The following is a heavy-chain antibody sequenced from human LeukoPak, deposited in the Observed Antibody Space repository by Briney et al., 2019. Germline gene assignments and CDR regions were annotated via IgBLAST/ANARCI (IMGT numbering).Heavy chain of an antibody. V-gene: IGHV6-1*01. CDR1: GDSVSSKSVS. D-gene: IGHD7-27*01. Sequence: PSQTLSLTCAISGDSVSSKSVSWNWIRQSPSGGLEYLGRTRYRSTWHTFYSSSVEGRITINADTSRNQVSLRLNSVTPEDTALYYCVRDFNWAFDYWGQGTLVTASS. CDR2: TRYRSTWHT. J-gene: IGHJ4*01. CDR3: VRDFNWAFDY.